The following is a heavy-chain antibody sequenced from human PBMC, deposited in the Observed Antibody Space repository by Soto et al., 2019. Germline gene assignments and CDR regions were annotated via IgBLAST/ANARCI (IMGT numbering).Heavy chain of an antibody. V-gene: IGHV4-4*02. CDR2: IYHSGST. J-gene: IGHJ3*02. CDR3: ARDRKLGGHDAFDI. D-gene: IGHD6-6*01. CDR1: SGSISSSNW. Sequence: SETLSLTCAVSSGSISSSNWWSWVRQPPGKGLEWIGEIYHSGSTIYNPSLKSRVTISVDKSKNQFSLKLSSVTAADTAVYYCARDRKLGGHDAFDIWGQGTMVTVSS.